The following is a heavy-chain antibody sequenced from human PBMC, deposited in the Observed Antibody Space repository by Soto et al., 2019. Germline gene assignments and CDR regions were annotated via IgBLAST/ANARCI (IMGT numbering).Heavy chain of an antibody. J-gene: IGHJ4*02. CDR2: INAGTGNT. CDR3: ARGCSGGSCYIFEY. V-gene: IGHV1-3*01. D-gene: IGHD2-15*01. Sequence: QVQLVQSGAEVKKAGASVKVSCKASGYTFTSYAVHWVRQAPGQSLEWMGWINAGTGNTKYSQKFQGRVTITRDTSASTVFMELRSLKSEDTAVYYCARGCSGGSCYIFEYWGQGTLVTVSS. CDR1: GYTFTSYA.